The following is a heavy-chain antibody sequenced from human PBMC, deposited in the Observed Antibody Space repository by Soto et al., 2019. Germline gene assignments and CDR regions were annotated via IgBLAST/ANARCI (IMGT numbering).Heavy chain of an antibody. CDR1: GFTFSGSA. CDR3: TNPQVYYGMDV. J-gene: IGHJ6*02. CDR2: IRSKANNYAT. Sequence: EVPLVESGGGLVQPGGTLKLSCAASGFTFSGSAVHWVRQASGKGLEWVGRIRSKANNYATAYAASVQGRFTIFRDDLKNPAYLQMNSLKTEDTAVYYCTNPQVYYGMDVWGQGTTVTASS. V-gene: IGHV3-73*02.